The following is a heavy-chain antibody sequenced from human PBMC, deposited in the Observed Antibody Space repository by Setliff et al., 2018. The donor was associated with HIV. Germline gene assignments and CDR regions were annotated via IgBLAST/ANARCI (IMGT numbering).Heavy chain of an antibody. J-gene: IGHJ4*02. CDR3: ARSLCYYDSCGYYYNY. Sequence: GESLKISCKDSGYSFTSYWINWVRQMPGKCLEWMGRIDPSDFYTSYSPSFQGHVTISVDKSISTVYLQWNSLKASDTAMYYCARSLCYYDSCGYYYNYWGQGTLVTVSS. D-gene: IGHD3-22*01. CDR2: IDPSDFYT. CDR1: GYSFTSYW. V-gene: IGHV5-10-1*01.